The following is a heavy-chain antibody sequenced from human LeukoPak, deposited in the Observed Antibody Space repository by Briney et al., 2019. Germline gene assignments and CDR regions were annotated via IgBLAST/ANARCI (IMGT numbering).Heavy chain of an antibody. CDR2: IKQDGSEK. V-gene: IGHV3-7*01. CDR1: GFTFSSYW. J-gene: IGHJ4*02. D-gene: IGHD6-19*01. Sequence: GSLRLSCAVSGFTFSSYWMSWVRQAPGKGLEWVANIKQDGSEKYYVDSVKGRFTISRDNSKNTLYLQMNSLRAEDTAVYYCAKDSGSGWYNFDYWGQGTLVTVSS. CDR3: AKDSGSGWYNFDY.